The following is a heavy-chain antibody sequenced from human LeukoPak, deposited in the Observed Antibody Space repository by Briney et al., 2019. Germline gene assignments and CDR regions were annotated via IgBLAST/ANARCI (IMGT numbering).Heavy chain of an antibody. J-gene: IGHJ4*02. D-gene: IGHD1-26*01. CDR3: ASQGIWGAIDC. CDR2: IYYGGCT. Sequence: PSQTLSLTCTVSGGSISSGDNYWGWLRQPQGKGVECIGYIYYGGCTFYNPSLKSRITLSVHTSKNQLSLKLGSVTAADTAVYYCASQGIWGAIDCWGQGTLVTVSS. V-gene: IGHV4-30-4*08. CDR1: GGSISSGDNY.